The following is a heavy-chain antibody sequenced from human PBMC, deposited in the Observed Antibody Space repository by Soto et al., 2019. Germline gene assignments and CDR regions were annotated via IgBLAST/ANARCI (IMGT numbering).Heavy chain of an antibody. CDR3: ARGVTMIVVEGYNWFDP. Sequence: PSETLSLTCAVSGGSISSSNWWSWVRQPPGKGLEWIGEIYHSGSTNYNPSLKSRVTISVDKSKNQFSLKLSSVTAADTAVYYCARGVTMIVVEGYNWFDPWGQGTLVTVSS. CDR1: GGSISSSNW. J-gene: IGHJ5*02. CDR2: IYHSGST. V-gene: IGHV4-4*02. D-gene: IGHD3-22*01.